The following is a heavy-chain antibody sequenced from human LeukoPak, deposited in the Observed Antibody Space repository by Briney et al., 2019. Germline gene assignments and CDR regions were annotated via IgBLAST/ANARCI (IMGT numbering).Heavy chain of an antibody. CDR2: INAGNGNT. CDR3: AREYCGGDGYFGMDV. Sequence: ASVKVSCKASGYTFTSYAMHWVRQAPGQRLEWMGWINAGNGNTKYSQKFQGRVTITRDTSASTAYMELSSLRSEDTAVYYCAREYCGGDGYFGMDVWGQGTTVTVSS. CDR1: GYTFTSYA. J-gene: IGHJ6*02. D-gene: IGHD2-21*02. V-gene: IGHV1-3*01.